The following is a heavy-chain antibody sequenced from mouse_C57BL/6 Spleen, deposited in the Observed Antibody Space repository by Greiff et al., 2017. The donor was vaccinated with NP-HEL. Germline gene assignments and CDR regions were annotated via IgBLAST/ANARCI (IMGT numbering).Heavy chain of an antibody. CDR2: IDPENGDT. Sequence: VQLKESGAELVRPGASVKLSCTASGFNIKDDYMHWVKQRPEQGLEWIGWIDPENGDTEYASKFQGKATITADTASNTAYLQLSSLTSEDTAVYYCTTNSKAYWGQGTLVTVSA. CDR3: TTNSKAY. D-gene: IGHD2-5*01. CDR1: GFNIKDDY. J-gene: IGHJ3*01. V-gene: IGHV14-4*01.